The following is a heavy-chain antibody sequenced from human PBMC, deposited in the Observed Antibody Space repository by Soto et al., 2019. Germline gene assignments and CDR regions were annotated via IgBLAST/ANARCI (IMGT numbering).Heavy chain of an antibody. CDR3: ARGRTSSSVFDY. V-gene: IGHV3-66*01. CDR1: GFTVSSYY. D-gene: IGHD6-6*01. CDR2: ISAGGST. Sequence: GGSLRLSCAASGFTVSSYYMSWVRQAPGKGLEWVSGISAGGSTYYPDSVRGRFTISRDNSKNTLSLQMNSLGAEDTAVYYCARGRTSSSVFDYWGQGTLVTVSS. J-gene: IGHJ4*02.